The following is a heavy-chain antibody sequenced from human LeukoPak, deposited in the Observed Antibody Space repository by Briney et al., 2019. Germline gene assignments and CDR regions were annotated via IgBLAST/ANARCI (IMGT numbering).Heavy chain of an antibody. CDR1: GGSFSGYY. D-gene: IGHD1-14*01. Sequence: KSSETLSLTCAVYGGSFSGYYWSWIRQPPGEGLEWIGEINHSGSTNYNPSLKSRVTISVDTSKNQFSLKLSSVTAADTAVYYCARHEPPGARRHLDYWGQGTLVTVSS. CDR2: INHSGST. V-gene: IGHV4-34*01. CDR3: ARHEPPGARRHLDY. J-gene: IGHJ4*02.